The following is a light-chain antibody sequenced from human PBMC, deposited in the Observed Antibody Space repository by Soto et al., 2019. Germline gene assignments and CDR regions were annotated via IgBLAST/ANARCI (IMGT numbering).Light chain of an antibody. CDR2: GAS. CDR3: QQYNNWPLT. CDR1: QSVSSN. V-gene: IGKV3-15*01. J-gene: IGKJ5*01. Sequence: EIVMTQSPATLSVSPGERATLSCRASQSVSSNLAWYQQKPGQAPRLLIYGASSRATGIPVRFSGSGSGTEFTLTISSPQSEDFAVYYCQQYNNWPLTFGQGTRLEIK.